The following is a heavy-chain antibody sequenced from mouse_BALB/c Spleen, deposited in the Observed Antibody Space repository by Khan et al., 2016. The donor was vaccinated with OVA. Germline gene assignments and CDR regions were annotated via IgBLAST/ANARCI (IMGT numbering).Heavy chain of an antibody. J-gene: IGHJ2*01. CDR2: IYPGISDT. V-gene: IGHV1-5*01. CDR3: TRSYDSYYFDY. Sequence: VQLKQSGTVLARPGASVKMSCKASGYSFSSYWMHWVQQRPGLGLEWIGAIYPGISDTRYNQKFKGKAKLTAVTSASTAYIELSSQTNEDAAVNYCTRSYDSYYFDYWGQGTLLTVSS. CDR1: GYSFSSYW. D-gene: IGHD2-4*01.